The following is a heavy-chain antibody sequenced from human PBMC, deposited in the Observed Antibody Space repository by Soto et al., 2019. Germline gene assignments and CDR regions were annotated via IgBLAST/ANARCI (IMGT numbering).Heavy chain of an antibody. Sequence: EVHMVEAGGGLVQPGGALRLSCAASGFSISDYWMSWVRQAPGKGLEWVGNINEDGSEENYVDSVKGRFTISRDNARNSIYLQMNSLRVEDTAVYYCCHTWVGGQGTLVTVSS. CDR2: INEDGSEE. CDR1: GFSISDYW. D-gene: IGHD1-26*01. CDR3: CHTWV. J-gene: IGHJ4*02. V-gene: IGHV3-7*01.